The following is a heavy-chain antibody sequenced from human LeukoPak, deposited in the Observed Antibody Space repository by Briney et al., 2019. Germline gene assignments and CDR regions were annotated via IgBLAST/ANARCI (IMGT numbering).Heavy chain of an antibody. Sequence: PGGSLRLSCAASGFTFSSYSMNWVRQAPGKGLEWVSSISSSSSYIYYADSVRGRFTFSRDNAMNSLFLQMNSLRAEDTAVYYCARDVHGGAFDYWGQGTLVTVSS. CDR1: GFTFSSYS. V-gene: IGHV3-21*01. D-gene: IGHD4-23*01. CDR2: ISSSSSYI. CDR3: ARDVHGGAFDY. J-gene: IGHJ4*02.